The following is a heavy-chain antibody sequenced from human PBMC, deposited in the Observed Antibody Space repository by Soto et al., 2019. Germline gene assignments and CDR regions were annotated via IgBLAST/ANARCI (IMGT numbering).Heavy chain of an antibody. CDR1: GFSLSTSGVG. CDR2: IYWDDDK. D-gene: IGHD4-17*01. V-gene: IGHV2-5*02. CDR3: ARRTGTVQAADY. Sequence: SGPTLVNPTETLTLTCSFSGFSLSTSGVGVGWIRQPPGKALEWLALIYWDDDKLYRPSLKSRLTITKDTSKNQVVLTMTNMDLVDTATYYCARRTGTVQAADYWGQGTLVTVSS. J-gene: IGHJ4*02.